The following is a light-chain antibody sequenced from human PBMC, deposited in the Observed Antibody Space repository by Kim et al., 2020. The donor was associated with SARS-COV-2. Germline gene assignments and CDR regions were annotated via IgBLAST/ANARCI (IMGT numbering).Light chain of an antibody. CDR2: EVT. J-gene: IGLJ3*02. CDR3: HSYAGNNNLV. CDR1: SSDVGLYNF. V-gene: IGLV2-8*01. Sequence: GQPVPISSTAPSSDVGLYNFVSWDQHHPGKAPKLIIYEVTKRPSGVPDRFSGSKSGNTASLTVSGLQAEDEADYYCHSYAGNNNLVFGGGTKLTVL.